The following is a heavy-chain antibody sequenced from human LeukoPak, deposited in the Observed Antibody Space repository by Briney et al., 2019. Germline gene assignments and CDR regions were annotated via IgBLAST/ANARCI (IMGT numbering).Heavy chain of an antibody. Sequence: GGSLRLFCAASGFTLSSYAMSWVRQAPGKGLEWVSAISGSGGSTYYADSVKGRFTISRDISKNTLYLQMNSLRAEDTAVYYCAKDLGYSYESYYYGMDVWGQGTTVTVSS. CDR3: AKDLGYSYESYYYGMDV. CDR2: ISGSGGST. V-gene: IGHV3-23*01. D-gene: IGHD5-18*01. CDR1: GFTLSSYA. J-gene: IGHJ6*02.